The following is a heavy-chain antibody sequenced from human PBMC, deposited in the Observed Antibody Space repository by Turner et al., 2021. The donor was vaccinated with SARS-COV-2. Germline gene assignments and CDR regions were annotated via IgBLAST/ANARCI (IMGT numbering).Heavy chain of an antibody. D-gene: IGHD3-22*01. CDR3: ASRLITMIVVVKDLSAFDI. CDR2: IYYSGST. V-gene: IGHV4-39*01. Sequence: QLQLQESGPGLVKPSETLSLTCTVSGCSIRSSSYYWGWIRQPPGKGLEWIGNIYYSGSTYYNPSLKSRVTISVDTSKNQFSLKLSSVTAADTAVYYCASRLITMIVVVKDLSAFDIWGQGTMVTVSS. CDR1: GCSIRSSSYY. J-gene: IGHJ3*02.